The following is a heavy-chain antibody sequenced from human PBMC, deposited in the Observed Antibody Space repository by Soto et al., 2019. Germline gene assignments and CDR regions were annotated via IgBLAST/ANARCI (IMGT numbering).Heavy chain of an antibody. J-gene: IGHJ6*02. Sequence: ASVKVSCKASGYTFTSYAMHWVRQAPGQRLEWMGWINAGNGNTKYSQKFQGRVTITRDTSASTAYMELSSLRSEDTAVYYCARTPPYYDFWRGLRQGMDVWGQGTTVTVSS. CDR2: INAGNGNT. D-gene: IGHD3-3*01. CDR3: ARTPPYYDFWRGLRQGMDV. V-gene: IGHV1-3*01. CDR1: GYTFTSYA.